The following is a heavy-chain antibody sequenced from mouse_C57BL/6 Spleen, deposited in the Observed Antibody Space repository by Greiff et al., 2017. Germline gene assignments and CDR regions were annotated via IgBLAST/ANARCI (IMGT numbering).Heavy chain of an antibody. V-gene: IGHV1-80*01. D-gene: IGHD2-1*01. CDR1: GYAFSSYW. CDR3: AREIYYGNPYFDY. CDR2: IYPGDGDT. J-gene: IGHJ2*01. Sequence: QVQLKESGAELVKPGASVKISCKASGYAFSSYWMNWVKQRPGKGLEWIGQIYPGDGDTNYNGKFKGKATLTADKSSSTAYMQLSSLTSEDSAVYFCAREIYYGNPYFDYWGQGTTLTVSS.